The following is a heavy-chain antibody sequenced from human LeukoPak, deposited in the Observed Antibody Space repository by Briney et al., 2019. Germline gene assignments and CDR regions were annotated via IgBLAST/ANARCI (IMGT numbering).Heavy chain of an antibody. CDR2: ISGSGGST. J-gene: IGHJ4*02. D-gene: IGHD6-19*01. CDR3: AKERVSYSSGWYQDY. V-gene: IGHV3-23*01. CDR1: GFTFSSYD. Sequence: GGSLRLSCAASGFTFSSYDMSWVRQAPGKGLEWVSTISGSGGSTYYADSVKGRFTISRDSSKNTLYLQMNSLRAEDTAVYYCAKERVSYSSGWYQDYWGQGTLVTVSS.